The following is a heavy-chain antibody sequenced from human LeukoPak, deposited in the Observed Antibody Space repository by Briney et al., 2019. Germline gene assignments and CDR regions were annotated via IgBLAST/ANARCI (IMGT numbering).Heavy chain of an antibody. CDR2: ISGSGGST. CDR1: GFTFSSYA. V-gene: IGHV3-23*01. CDR3: AKDRQMATVRRDPVDY. Sequence: GGSLRLSCAASGFTFSSYAMSWVRQAPGKGLEWVSAISGSGGSTYYADSVKGRFTISRDNSKNTLYLQMNSLRAEDTAVYYCAKDRQMATVRRDPVDYWGQGTLVTVSS. J-gene: IGHJ4*02. D-gene: IGHD5-24*01.